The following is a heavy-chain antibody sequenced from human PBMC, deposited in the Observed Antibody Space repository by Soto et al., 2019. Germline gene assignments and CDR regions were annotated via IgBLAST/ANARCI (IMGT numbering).Heavy chain of an antibody. D-gene: IGHD5-12*01. J-gene: IGHJ6*02. CDR2: IYYSGST. CDR3: ARVIGGYDYYYYYGMDV. Sequence: ETLSLTCTVSGGSISSYYWSWIRQPPGKGLEWIGYIYYSGSTNYNPSLKSRVTISVATSKNQFSLKLSSVTAADTAVYYCARVIGGYDYYYYYGMDVWGQGTLVTVSS. CDR1: GGSISSYY. V-gene: IGHV4-59*01.